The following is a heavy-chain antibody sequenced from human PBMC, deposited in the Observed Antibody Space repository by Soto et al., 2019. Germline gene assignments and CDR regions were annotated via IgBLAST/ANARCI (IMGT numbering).Heavy chain of an antibody. CDR3: AREGNYYGSGSYYNPDTGYYYMDV. CDR2: INHSGST. V-gene: IGHV4-34*01. D-gene: IGHD3-10*01. J-gene: IGHJ6*03. CDR1: GGSFSGYY. Sequence: QVQLQQWGAGLLKPSETLSLTCAVYGGSFSGYYWSWIRQPPGKGLEWIEEINHSGSTNYNPSLKSRVTISVDTSKNQFSLKLSSVTAADTAVYYCAREGNYYGSGSYYNPDTGYYYMDVWGKGTTVTVSS.